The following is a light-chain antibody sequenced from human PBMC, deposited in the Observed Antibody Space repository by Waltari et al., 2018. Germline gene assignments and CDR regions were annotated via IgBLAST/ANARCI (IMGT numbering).Light chain of an antibody. CDR2: DAS. CDR3: QHYVNLPVT. Sequence: EIVLTQSPGTLSLSPGERATLSCRPSQSVGKSLAWYQQRPGQAPRLLISDASTRATGTPGRFSGSGFGTDFSLAISSLEPEDFAVYFCQHYVNLPVTFGQGTKVEI. CDR1: QSVGKS. V-gene: IGKV3-20*01. J-gene: IGKJ1*01.